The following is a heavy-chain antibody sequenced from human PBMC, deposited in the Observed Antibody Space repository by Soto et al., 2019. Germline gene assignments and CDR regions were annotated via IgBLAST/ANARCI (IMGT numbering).Heavy chain of an antibody. CDR2: INPNTRGT. Sequence: ASVKVSCKASGYIFTGYYIHWVRQAPGQGLEWMGWINPNTRGTHSAQRFQGRVTMTRDTSISTAYMELSSLRSDDSAVYYRARDRYSGYNSQFDYWGQGTLVTVSS. J-gene: IGHJ4*02. V-gene: IGHV1-2*02. CDR3: ARDRYSGYNSQFDY. D-gene: IGHD5-12*01. CDR1: GYIFTGYY.